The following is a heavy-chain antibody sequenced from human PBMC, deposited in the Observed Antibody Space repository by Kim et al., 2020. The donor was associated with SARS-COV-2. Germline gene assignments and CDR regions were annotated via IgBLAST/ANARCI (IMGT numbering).Heavy chain of an antibody. CDR1: GYSISSGYY. CDR2: IYHSGST. J-gene: IGHJ4*02. Sequence: SETLSLTCTVSGYSISSGYYWGWIRQPPGKGLEWIGSIYHSGSTYYNPSLKSRVTISVDTSKNQFSLKLSSVTAADTAVYYCARDEGGYTFGGVIATYYFDYWGQGTLVTVSS. V-gene: IGHV4-38-2*02. D-gene: IGHD3-16*02. CDR3: ARDEGGYTFGGVIATYYFDY.